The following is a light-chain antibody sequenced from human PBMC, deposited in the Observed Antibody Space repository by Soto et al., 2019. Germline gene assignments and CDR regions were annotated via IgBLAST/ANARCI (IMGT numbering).Light chain of an antibody. V-gene: IGLV1-44*01. Sequence: QSVLTQPPSASGTPGQRVTISCSGSSSNIGSNTVNWYQQLPGTAPKLLIYSNNQRPSGVPDRFSGSKSGTSASLAISGLQSEDEADYYCAARDDSLNGLYVFGTGTKVTVL. CDR2: SNN. CDR1: SSNIGSNT. CDR3: AARDDSLNGLYV. J-gene: IGLJ1*01.